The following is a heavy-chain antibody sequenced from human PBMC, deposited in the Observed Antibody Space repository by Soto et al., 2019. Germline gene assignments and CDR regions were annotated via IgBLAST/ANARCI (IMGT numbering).Heavy chain of an antibody. J-gene: IGHJ4*02. CDR3: ARQRFTKIVGLGEFDY. CDR1: GDSISNDFYS. CDR2: IYYSGST. V-gene: IGHV4-39*01. D-gene: IGHD3-22*01. Sequence: PSETLSLTCIVSGDSISNDFYSWGWIRQPPGKGLEWIGSIYYSGSTFYNPSLNSRVIMSVDTSKNQFSLKMNSVTAADTAVYYCARQRFTKIVGLGEFDYWSQGTLVTVSS.